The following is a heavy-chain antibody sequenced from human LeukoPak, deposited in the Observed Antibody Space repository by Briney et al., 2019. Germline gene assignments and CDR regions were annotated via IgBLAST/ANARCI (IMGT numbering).Heavy chain of an antibody. CDR1: GGTFSSYA. Sequence: SVKVSCMASGGTFSSYAISWVRQAPGQGLEWMGGIIPIFGTANYAQKFQGRVTITTDESTSTAYMELSSLRSEDTAVYYCASSSSWYLGYNWFDPWGQGTLVTVSS. V-gene: IGHV1-69*05. CDR3: ASSSSWYLGYNWFDP. J-gene: IGHJ5*02. D-gene: IGHD6-13*01. CDR2: IIPIFGTA.